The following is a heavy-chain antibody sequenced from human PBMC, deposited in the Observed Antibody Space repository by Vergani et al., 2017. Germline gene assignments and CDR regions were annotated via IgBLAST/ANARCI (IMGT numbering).Heavy chain of an antibody. CDR1: GFTFSSYD. CDR2: ISYDGSNK. Sequence: QVQLVESGGGVVQPGRSLRLSCAASGFTFSSYDMHWVRQAPGKGVEWVAVISYDGSNKYYADSVKGRFTISRDNSKNTLYLQMNSLGAEDTAVYYCAKGGLVRGVISNYWGQGTLVTVSS. CDR3: AKGGLVRGVISNY. J-gene: IGHJ4*02. V-gene: IGHV3-30*18. D-gene: IGHD3-10*01.